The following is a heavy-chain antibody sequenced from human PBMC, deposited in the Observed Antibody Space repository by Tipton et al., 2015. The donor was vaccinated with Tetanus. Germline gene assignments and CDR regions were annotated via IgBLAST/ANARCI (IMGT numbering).Heavy chain of an antibody. CDR3: ARAEVNFTTAPPGYYNVYYYYGMDV. J-gene: IGHJ6*02. D-gene: IGHD3-9*01. CDR2: INHSGST. V-gene: IGHV4-34*01. Sequence: TLSLTCAVYGGSLSGYYWSWIRQPPGKGLEWIGEINHSGSTNYNPSLKSRVTISVDTSKNQFSLKLSSVTAAGTAVYYCARAEVNFTTAPPGYYNVYYYYGMDVWGQGTTVTVSS. CDR1: GGSLSGYY.